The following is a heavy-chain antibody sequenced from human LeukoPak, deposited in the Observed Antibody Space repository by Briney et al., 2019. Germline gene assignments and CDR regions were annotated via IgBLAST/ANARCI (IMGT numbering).Heavy chain of an antibody. Sequence: GGSLRLSCAASGFTFSSYSMNWVRQAPGKGLEWVSSISSGSGYIYYADSVKGRFTISRDNAKNSLYLQMTSLRAEDTAVYYCASRSPYYYMDVWGKGTTVTVSS. D-gene: IGHD1-26*01. CDR2: ISSGSGYI. CDR1: GFTFSSYS. V-gene: IGHV3-21*01. CDR3: ASRSPYYYMDV. J-gene: IGHJ6*03.